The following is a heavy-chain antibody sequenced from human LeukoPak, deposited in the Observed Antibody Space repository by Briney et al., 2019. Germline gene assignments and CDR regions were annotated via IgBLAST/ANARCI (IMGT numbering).Heavy chain of an antibody. CDR1: RFTFDNYG. Sequence: GGSLRLSCAASRFTFDNYGMHWVRQVPGKGLEWVSLISGDGSSTYYADSVKGRFTISRDNSKNSLYLQMNGLRTEDTALYYCAKDAYSSGWYYFDSWGQGTLVTVSS. V-gene: IGHV3-43*02. J-gene: IGHJ4*02. CDR3: AKDAYSSGWYYFDS. CDR2: ISGDGSST. D-gene: IGHD6-19*01.